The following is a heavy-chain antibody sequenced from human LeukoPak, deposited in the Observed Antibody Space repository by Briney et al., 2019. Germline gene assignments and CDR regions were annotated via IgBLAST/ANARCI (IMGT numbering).Heavy chain of an antibody. CDR3: ARSAQYCGGDCYSSDY. V-gene: IGHV3-7*03. CDR2: INQDGSGK. J-gene: IGHJ4*02. Sequence: GGSLRLSCAASGFTFSSYTMSWVRQAPGKGLEWVANINQDGSGKYYVDSVKGRFTISRDNAKNSLYLQMNSLRAEDTAVYYCARSAQYCGGDCYSSDYWGQGTLVTVSS. D-gene: IGHD2-21*02. CDR1: GFTFSSYT.